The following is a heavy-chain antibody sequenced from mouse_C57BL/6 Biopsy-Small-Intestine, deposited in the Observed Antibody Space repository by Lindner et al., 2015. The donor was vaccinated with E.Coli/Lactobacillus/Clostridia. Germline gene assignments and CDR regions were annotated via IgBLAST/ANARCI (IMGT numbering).Heavy chain of an antibody. V-gene: IGHV5-17*03. CDR3: ARLNWDFFDY. Sequence: VQLQESGGGLVKPGGSLKLSCAASGFTFSDYGMHWVRQAPEKGLEWVAYISSGSSTIYYADTVKGRFTISRDNAKNTLYLQMSSLKSEDTAMYYCARLNWDFFDYWGQGTTLTVSS. CDR2: ISSGSSTI. CDR1: GFTFSDYG. J-gene: IGHJ2*01.